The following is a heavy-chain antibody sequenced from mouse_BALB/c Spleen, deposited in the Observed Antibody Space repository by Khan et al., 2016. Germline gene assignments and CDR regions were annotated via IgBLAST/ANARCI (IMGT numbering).Heavy chain of an antibody. Sequence: VQLQQSGAELVKPGASVKLSCLASGFNIKDTYMHWVKQGPEQGLDWIGRIDPANGDTKYDPKFQGKATITADTSSNTACLQLSSLTSEDTAVCYSTRGIDFDPFAYWGQGTLVTVS. CDR1: GFNIKDTY. CDR2: IDPANGDT. CDR3: TRGIDFDPFAY. J-gene: IGHJ3*01. V-gene: IGHV14-3*02. D-gene: IGHD2-4*01.